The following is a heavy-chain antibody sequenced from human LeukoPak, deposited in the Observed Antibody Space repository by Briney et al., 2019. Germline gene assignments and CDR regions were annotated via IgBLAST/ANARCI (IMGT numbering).Heavy chain of an antibody. J-gene: IGHJ4*02. Sequence: ASVKVSCKASGYTFTGYYMHWVRQAPGQGLEWMGWINPNSGGTNYAQKFQGRVTMTRDTSISTAYMELSWLRSDDTAVYYCARYSMTTVTSGGYWGQGTLVTVSS. V-gene: IGHV1-2*02. CDR3: ARYSMTTVTSGGY. CDR2: INPNSGGT. D-gene: IGHD4-17*01. CDR1: GYTFTGYY.